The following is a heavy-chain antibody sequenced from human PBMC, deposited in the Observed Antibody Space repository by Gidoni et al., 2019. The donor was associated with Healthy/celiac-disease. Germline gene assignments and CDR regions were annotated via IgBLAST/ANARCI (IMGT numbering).Heavy chain of an antibody. CDR3: ARGRDPYDFWSGSPY. Sequence: QVQLVQAGAEVKKPGASVKVSCKASGYTFTSYGISWVRQAPGHGLEWMGWSSAYNGNTNQAQQLQGRVTMTTDTSTSTAYMQLRSLRSDDTAVYSCARGRDPYDFWSGSPYWGQGTLVTVSS. J-gene: IGHJ4*02. V-gene: IGHV1-18*01. CDR2: SSAYNGNT. CDR1: GYTFTSYG. D-gene: IGHD3-3*01.